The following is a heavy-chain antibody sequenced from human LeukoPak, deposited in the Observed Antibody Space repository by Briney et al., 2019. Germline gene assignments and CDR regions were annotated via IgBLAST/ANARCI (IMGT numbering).Heavy chain of an antibody. J-gene: IGHJ4*02. CDR2: IYYSGST. CDR1: GGSISSSSYY. Sequence: SETLSLTCTVSGGSISSSSYYWGWIRQPPGKGLEWIGSIYYSGSTYYNPSLKSRVTISVDTSKNQFSLKLSSVTAADTAVYYCARSNEVDYFDYWGQGTLVTVSS. V-gene: IGHV4-39*01. D-gene: IGHD2-15*01. CDR3: ARSNEVDYFDY.